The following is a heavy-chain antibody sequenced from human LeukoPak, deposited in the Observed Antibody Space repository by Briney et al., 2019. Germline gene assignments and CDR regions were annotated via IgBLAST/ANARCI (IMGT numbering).Heavy chain of an antibody. J-gene: IGHJ4*02. CDR1: GYSISSGYY. CDR3: ARHRGCSGGTCYRYFDY. V-gene: IGHV4-38-2*01. Sequence: SETLSLTCAVSGYSISSGYYWGWIRQPPGKGLEWIGSIYHSGSTYYNPSLKSRATISVDTSTNQFSLKLTSVTAADTAVYYCARHRGCSGGTCYRYFDYWGQGTLVTVSS. CDR2: IYHSGST. D-gene: IGHD2-15*01.